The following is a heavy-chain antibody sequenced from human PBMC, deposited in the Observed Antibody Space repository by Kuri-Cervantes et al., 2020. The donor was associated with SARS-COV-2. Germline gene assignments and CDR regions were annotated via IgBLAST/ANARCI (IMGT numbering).Heavy chain of an antibody. Sequence: ASVKVSCKASGYTFTSYGISWVRQAPGQGLEWMGWISAYNGNTKYAQKLQGKVTMTTDTSTSTAYMELGSLRSDDTAVYYCARVPLTRYSYDSSGHYSGYYYGMDVWGQGDTVTVSS. CDR1: GYTFTSYG. V-gene: IGHV1-18*01. CDR3: ARVPLTRYSYDSSGHYSGYYYGMDV. CDR2: ISAYNGNT. J-gene: IGHJ6*01. D-gene: IGHD3-22*01.